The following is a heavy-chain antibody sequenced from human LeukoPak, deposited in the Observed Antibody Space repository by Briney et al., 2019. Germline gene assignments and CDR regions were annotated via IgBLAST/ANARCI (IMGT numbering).Heavy chain of an antibody. V-gene: IGHV1-18*04. D-gene: IGHD5-24*01. J-gene: IGHJ4*02. CDR1: GYAFTDYG. Sequence: ASVKVSCKASGYAFTDYGIGWVRQAPGHGLEWLGWISGYTGATNYAQNLQARVTMTTDTATSTAYVELRSLTSDDTAMYYCARGWRSLQSNQISPFDSWGLGTLVTVSS. CDR2: ISGYTGAT. CDR3: ARGWRSLQSNQISPFDS.